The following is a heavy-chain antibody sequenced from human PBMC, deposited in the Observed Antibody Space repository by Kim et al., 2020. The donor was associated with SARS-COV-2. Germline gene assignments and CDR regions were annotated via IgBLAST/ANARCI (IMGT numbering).Heavy chain of an antibody. CDR1: GFTFSSSS. J-gene: IGHJ6*02. Sequence: GGSLRLSCAASGFTFSSSSMNWVRQAPGKGLEWVSSISSSSSYIYYADSVKGRFTISRDNAKNSLYLQMNSLRAEDTALYYCAREGGYYDILTGQSGYYYGMDVWGQGTTVTVSS. CDR3: AREGGYYDILTGQSGYYYGMDV. V-gene: IGHV3-21*01. D-gene: IGHD3-9*01. CDR2: ISSSSSYI.